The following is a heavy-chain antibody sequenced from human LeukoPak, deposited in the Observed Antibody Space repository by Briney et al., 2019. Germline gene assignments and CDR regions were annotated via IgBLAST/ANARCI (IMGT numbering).Heavy chain of an antibody. D-gene: IGHD3-9*01. Sequence: GGSLRLSCAASGFTFSSYEMNWVRQAPGKGLQWVSYISSGGDIMHYADSVKGRFTSSRDNAKNSGYLEMNSLRAEDTAVYYCARATTYDILTGYFDYWGQGTLVTVSS. CDR3: ARATTYDILTGYFDY. V-gene: IGHV3-48*03. J-gene: IGHJ4*02. CDR2: ISSGGDIM. CDR1: GFTFSSYE.